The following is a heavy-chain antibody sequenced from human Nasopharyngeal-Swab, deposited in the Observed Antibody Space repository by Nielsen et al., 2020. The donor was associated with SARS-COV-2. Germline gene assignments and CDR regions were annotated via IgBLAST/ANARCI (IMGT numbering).Heavy chain of an antibody. CDR1: GYTFTSYA. CDR2: INAGNGNT. Sequence: ASVKVSCKASGYTFTSYAMHWVRQAPGQRLEWMGWINAGNGNTKYSQKFQGRVTITRDTSASTAYMELSSLRSEDTAVYYCARSYNWNYVQQDYYYMDVWGKGTTVTVSS. CDR3: ARSYNWNYVQQDYYYMDV. J-gene: IGHJ6*03. D-gene: IGHD1-7*01. V-gene: IGHV1-3*01.